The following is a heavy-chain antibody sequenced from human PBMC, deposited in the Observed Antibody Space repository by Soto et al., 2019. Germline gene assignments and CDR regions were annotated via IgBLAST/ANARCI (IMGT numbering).Heavy chain of an antibody. J-gene: IGHJ4*02. CDR2: INTYNQNT. CDR1: GYSFTGYY. V-gene: IGHV1-18*04. CDR3: GREPSGSGWSFDF. Sequence: VKVSCKSSGYSFTGYYLHWVRQAPGQGLEWMGWINTYNQNTIYAQKFQGRVTMTTDTSTSTSYLELGSLRSDDTAVYYCGREPSGSGWSFDFWGQGSLVTVSS. D-gene: IGHD6-19*01.